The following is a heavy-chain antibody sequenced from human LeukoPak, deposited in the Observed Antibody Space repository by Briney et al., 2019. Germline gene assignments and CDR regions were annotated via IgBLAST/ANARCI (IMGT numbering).Heavy chain of an antibody. D-gene: IGHD3-22*01. CDR3: ARSPPLHYYDSSGYYYPDY. Sequence: GGSLRLSCVASGFTFSKNWMHWVRQAPGKGLVWVSRIQGDGSNTNYADSVKGRFTISRDNSKNTLYLQMNSLRAEDTAVYYCARSPPLHYYDSSGYYYPDYWGQGTLVTVSS. V-gene: IGHV3-74*01. CDR2: IQGDGSNT. CDR1: GFTFSKNW. J-gene: IGHJ4*02.